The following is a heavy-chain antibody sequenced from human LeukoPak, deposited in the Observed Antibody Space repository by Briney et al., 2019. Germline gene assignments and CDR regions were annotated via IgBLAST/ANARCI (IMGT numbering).Heavy chain of an antibody. D-gene: IGHD3-10*01. J-gene: IGHJ4*02. V-gene: IGHV3-23*01. CDR3: AKGSVDTSYIDY. CDR1: GFTFSNFA. Sequence: GGSLRLACAASGFTFSNFAMTWVRLAPGRGLEWVSTLSGSGDSTHFADSVKGRFTISRDNSKNPLYLQMNRLRVEDTALYYCAKGSVDTSYIDYWGQGTLVTVSS. CDR2: LSGSGDST.